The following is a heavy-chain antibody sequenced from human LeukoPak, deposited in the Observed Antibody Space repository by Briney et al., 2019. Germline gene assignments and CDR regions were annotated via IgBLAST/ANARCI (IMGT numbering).Heavy chain of an antibody. CDR1: GFTFGKYW. D-gene: IGHD3-3*01. J-gene: IGHJ4*02. V-gene: IGHV3-7*03. CDR2: IKLDGSEK. CDR3: ARDQYDTWSRRGNFDS. Sequence: GGSLRLSCVASGFTFGKYWMSWVRQAPGKGLEWVANIKLDGSEKNYVDSVKGRFTISRDNTKNSLYLQMNSLRAEDTAVFYCARDQYDTWSRRGNFDSWGQGTLVVVSS.